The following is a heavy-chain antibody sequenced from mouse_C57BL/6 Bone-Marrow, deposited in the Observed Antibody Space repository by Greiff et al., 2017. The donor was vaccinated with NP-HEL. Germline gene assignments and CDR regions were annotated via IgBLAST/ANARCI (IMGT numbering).Heavy chain of an antibody. V-gene: IGHV1-69*01. Sequence: QVQLQQPGAELVMPGASVKLSCKASGYTFTSYWMHWVQQRPGQGLEWIGEIDPSDSYTNYNQKFKGKSTLTVDKSSSTAYMQLSSLTSEDSAVYYCARTGDGGYFDYWGQGTTLTVSA. CDR1: GYTFTSYW. CDR3: ARTGDGGYFDY. D-gene: IGHD2-3*01. J-gene: IGHJ2*01. CDR2: IDPSDSYT.